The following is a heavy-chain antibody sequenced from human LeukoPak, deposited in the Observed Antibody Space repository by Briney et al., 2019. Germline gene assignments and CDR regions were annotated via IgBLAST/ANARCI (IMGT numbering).Heavy chain of an antibody. CDR3: ASAYYDILGGHFDY. J-gene: IGHJ4*02. Sequence: PSEILSLTCAVYGGSFSGYYWSWIRQPPGKGLEWIGEINHSGSTNYNPSLKSRVTISVDTSKNQFSLKLTSVTAADTAVYYCASAYYDILGGHFDYWGQGTLVTVSS. CDR1: GGSFSGYY. CDR2: INHSGST. V-gene: IGHV4-34*01. D-gene: IGHD3-9*01.